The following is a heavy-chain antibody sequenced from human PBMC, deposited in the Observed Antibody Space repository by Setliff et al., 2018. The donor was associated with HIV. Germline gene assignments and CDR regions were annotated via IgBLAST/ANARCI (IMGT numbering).Heavy chain of an antibody. CDR3: ARGFYGDYYYGMDV. J-gene: IGHJ6*02. Sequence: GESLKISCKGSGYSFTSYWISWVRQMPGKGLEWMGRIDPSNSNTNYSPSFQGHVIISADKSISTAYLQWSSLKASDTAMYYCARGFYGDYYYGMDVWGQGTTVTVSS. V-gene: IGHV5-10-1*01. D-gene: IGHD4-17*01. CDR2: IDPSNSNT. CDR1: GYSFTSYW.